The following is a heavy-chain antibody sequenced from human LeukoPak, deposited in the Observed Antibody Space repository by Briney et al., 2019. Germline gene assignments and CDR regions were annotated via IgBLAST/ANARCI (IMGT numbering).Heavy chain of an antibody. CDR3: ARDLVTVTKGFDI. D-gene: IGHD4-17*01. J-gene: IGHJ3*02. CDR2: ISYRGST. CDR1: GDSFSSHY. V-gene: IGHV4-59*11. Sequence: SETLSLTCTVSGDSFSSHYWTWIRQPPGKGLEWIGYISYRGSTNYNPSLKSRVTISIDTSKNQFSLRLSSVTAADTAVYYCARDLVTVTKGFDIWGQGTMVSVSS.